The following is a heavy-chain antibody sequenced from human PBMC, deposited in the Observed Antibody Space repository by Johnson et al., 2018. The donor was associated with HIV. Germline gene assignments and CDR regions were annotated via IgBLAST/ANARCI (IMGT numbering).Heavy chain of an antibody. CDR3: ARGGYCSGGSCYPGAFDI. CDR2: IGTAGDT. J-gene: IGHJ3*02. Sequence: VQLVESGGGVVQPGTSLRLSCTASGFSFSSYDMHWVRQATGKGLEWVSAIGTAGDTYYPGSVKGRFTISRENAKNSLYLQMNSLRAGDTAVYYCARGGYCSGGSCYPGAFDIWGQGTMVTVSS. D-gene: IGHD2-15*01. V-gene: IGHV3-13*01. CDR1: GFSFSSYD.